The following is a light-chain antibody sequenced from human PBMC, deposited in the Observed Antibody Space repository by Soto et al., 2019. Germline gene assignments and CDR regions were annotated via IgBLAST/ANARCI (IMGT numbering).Light chain of an antibody. CDR1: QSIGGSY. CDR2: GAS. J-gene: IGKJ5*01. Sequence: EIVLTQSPGTLSLSPGERATLSCRGSQSIGGSYLAWYQQKPGQAPRLVIYGASSRATGIPDRFSGGGSGTDFTLTISSLDPEDFAVYYCQQYSSSTITFGQGTRVEIK. V-gene: IGKV3-20*01. CDR3: QQYSSSTIT.